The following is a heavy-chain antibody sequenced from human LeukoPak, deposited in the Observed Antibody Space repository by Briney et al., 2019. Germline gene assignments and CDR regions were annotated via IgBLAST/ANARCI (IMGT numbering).Heavy chain of an antibody. V-gene: IGHV3-23*01. CDR3: ARLLDGGGLLWFGGDGAEGAYYFDY. J-gene: IGHJ4*02. Sequence: GGSLRLSCAASGFTFSSYGMSWVRQAPGKGLEWVSAISGSGGSTYYVDSVTGRFTISRDNSKNTLYLQMNSLRAEDTAVYYCARLLDGGGLLWFGGDGAEGAYYFDYWGQGTLVTVSS. CDR1: GFTFSSYG. D-gene: IGHD3-10*01. CDR2: ISGSGGST.